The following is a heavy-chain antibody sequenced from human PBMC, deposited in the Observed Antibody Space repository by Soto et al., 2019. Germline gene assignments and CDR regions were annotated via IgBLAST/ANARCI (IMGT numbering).Heavy chain of an antibody. CDR2: FDPEDGET. CDR3: ATSPHYASSGLLDY. CDR1: GYTLTELS. Sequence: ASVKVSCKVSGYTLTELSMHWVRQAPGKGLEWMGGFDPEDGETIYAQKFQGRVTMTEDTSTDTAYMELSSLRSEDTAVYYCATSPHYASSGLLDYWGQGTLVTVSS. J-gene: IGHJ4*02. D-gene: IGHD3-22*01. V-gene: IGHV1-24*01.